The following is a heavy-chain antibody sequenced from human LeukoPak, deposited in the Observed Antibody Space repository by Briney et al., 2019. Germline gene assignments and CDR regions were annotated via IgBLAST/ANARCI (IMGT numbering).Heavy chain of an antibody. J-gene: IGHJ5*01. CDR3: ARGNRDFDS. CDR1: GDSVSSNSAT. CDR2: TYYRSKWSN. V-gene: IGHV6-1*01. D-gene: IGHD2-21*02. Sequence: SQTLSLTCAISGDSVSSNSATWNWIRQSPSRGLEWLGRTYYRSKWSNDYAPSVQSRITINPDTSKNQFSLHLNSVTPEDTAMYYCARGNRDFDSWGQGTLVTVSS.